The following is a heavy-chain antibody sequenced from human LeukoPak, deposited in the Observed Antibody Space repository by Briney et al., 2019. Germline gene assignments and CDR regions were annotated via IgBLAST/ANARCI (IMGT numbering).Heavy chain of an antibody. V-gene: IGHV3-7*01. D-gene: IGHD3-3*01. CDR3: ARAHTMGDAFDI. Sequence: PGGSLRLSCAASGFTFSSYWMSWVRQAPGKGPEFVANIKEDGSEKSYVDSVKGRFTISRDNAKNSVSLQMNSLRDEDTAVYYCARAHTMGDAFDIWGQGTMVTVSS. J-gene: IGHJ3*02. CDR2: IKEDGSEK. CDR1: GFTFSSYW.